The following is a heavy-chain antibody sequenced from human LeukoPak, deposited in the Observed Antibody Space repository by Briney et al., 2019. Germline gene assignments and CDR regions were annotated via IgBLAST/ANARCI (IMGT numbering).Heavy chain of an antibody. CDR3: ARSRSGFFVHYYDSSGYSAYFDY. J-gene: IGHJ4*02. V-gene: IGHV1-46*01. Sequence: ASVKVSCKASGYTFTSYYMHWARQAPGQGLEWMGVINPSGGSTSYAQKFQGRVTMTRDTSTSTVYMELSSLRSEDTAVYYCARSRSGFFVHYYDSSGYSAYFDYWGQGTLVTVSS. CDR1: GYTFTSYY. CDR2: INPSGGST. D-gene: IGHD3-22*01.